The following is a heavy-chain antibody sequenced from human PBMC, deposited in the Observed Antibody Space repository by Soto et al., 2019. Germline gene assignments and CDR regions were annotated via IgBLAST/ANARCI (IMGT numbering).Heavy chain of an antibody. Sequence: GGSLRLSCAASGFTFSSYAMSWVRQAPGKGLEWVSAISGSGGSTYYADSVKGRFTISRDNSKNTLYLQMNSLRAEDTAVYYCAKKGQRMITFGGVIPLSYWGQGTLVTVSS. CDR3: AKKGQRMITFGGVIPLSY. CDR1: GFTFSSYA. V-gene: IGHV3-23*01. D-gene: IGHD3-16*02. J-gene: IGHJ4*02. CDR2: ISGSGGST.